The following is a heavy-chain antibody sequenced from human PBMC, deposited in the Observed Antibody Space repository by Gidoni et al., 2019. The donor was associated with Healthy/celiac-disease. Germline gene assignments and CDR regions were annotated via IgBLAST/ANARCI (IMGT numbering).Heavy chain of an antibody. D-gene: IGHD6-6*01. Sequence: QVQLVESGGGVVQPGRSLRLPCAASGFTFSSYAMHWVRQAPGKGLEWVAVISYDGSNKYYADSVKGRFTISRDNSKNTLYLQMNSLRAEDTAVYYCARGQYSTGSPVFDYWGQGTLVTVSS. CDR2: ISYDGSNK. V-gene: IGHV3-30*04. CDR3: ARGQYSTGSPVFDY. J-gene: IGHJ4*02. CDR1: GFTFSSYA.